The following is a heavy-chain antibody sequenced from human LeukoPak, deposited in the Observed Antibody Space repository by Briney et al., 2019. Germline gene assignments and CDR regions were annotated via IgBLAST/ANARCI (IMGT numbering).Heavy chain of an antibody. CDR3: ARDSGAQSSSDY. Sequence: PWEALSLTRTVSGGSMSSYYWSWIRQPPGKGLEWIGYIYYSGSANYNPPLKSRVTISVDTSKNQFSLKLSSVTAADTAVYYCARDSGAQSSSDYWGQGTLVTVSS. CDR2: IYYSGSA. D-gene: IGHD1-26*01. CDR1: GGSMSSYY. V-gene: IGHV4-59*01. J-gene: IGHJ4*02.